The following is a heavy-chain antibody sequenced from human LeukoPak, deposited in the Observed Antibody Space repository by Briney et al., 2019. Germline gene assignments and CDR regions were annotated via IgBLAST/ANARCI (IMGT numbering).Heavy chain of an antibody. CDR1: GFTFSSYG. CDR3: AKGGGFGTTFDY. Sequence: GGSLRLSCAASGFTFSSYGMHWVRQAPGKGLEWVAVISYDGSNKYYADSVKGRFTISRDNSKNTLYLQMNSLRAEDTAVYYCAKGGGFGTTFDYWGQGTLVTVSS. CDR2: ISYDGSNK. J-gene: IGHJ4*02. V-gene: IGHV3-30*18. D-gene: IGHD3-16*01.